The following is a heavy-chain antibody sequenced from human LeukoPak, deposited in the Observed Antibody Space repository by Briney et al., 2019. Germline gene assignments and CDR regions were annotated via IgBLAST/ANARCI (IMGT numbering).Heavy chain of an antibody. D-gene: IGHD3-10*01. V-gene: IGHV1-3*01. Sequence: GASVKVSCKASGYTFTSYAMHWVRQAPGQRLEWMGWINAGNGNTKYSQKFQGRVTITRDTSASTAYMELSSLRSEDTAVYYCARDGVMVRGGGLGYWGQGTLVTVPS. CDR3: ARDGVMVRGGGLGY. CDR2: INAGNGNT. CDR1: GYTFTSYA. J-gene: IGHJ4*02.